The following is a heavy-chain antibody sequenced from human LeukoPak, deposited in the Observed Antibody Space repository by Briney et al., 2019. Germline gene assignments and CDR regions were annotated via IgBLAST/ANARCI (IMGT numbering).Heavy chain of an antibody. J-gene: IGHJ4*02. Sequence: SETLSLTCAVSGGSISSYYWSWIRQPPGKGLEWIGYIYYSGSTNYNPSLKSRVTISVDTSKNQFSLKLSSVTAADTAVYYCARQRDIVVVFDYWGQGTLVTVSS. D-gene: IGHD2-2*01. CDR2: IYYSGST. V-gene: IGHV4-59*08. CDR3: ARQRDIVVVFDY. CDR1: GGSISSYY.